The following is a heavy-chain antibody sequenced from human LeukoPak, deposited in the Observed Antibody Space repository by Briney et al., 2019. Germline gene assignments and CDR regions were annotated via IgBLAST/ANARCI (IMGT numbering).Heavy chain of an antibody. CDR3: AKDRHYEIVAGYSGFDY. V-gene: IGHV3-23*01. CDR2: ISGSGGST. CDR1: GFTFSSYA. D-gene: IGHD3-9*01. Sequence: PGGSLRLSCAASGFTFSSYAMSWVRQAPGKGLEWVSAISGSGGSTYYADSVKGRFTISRDNSKDTLYLQMDSLRAEDTAVYYCAKDRHYEIVAGYSGFDYWGQGTLVTVSS. J-gene: IGHJ4*02.